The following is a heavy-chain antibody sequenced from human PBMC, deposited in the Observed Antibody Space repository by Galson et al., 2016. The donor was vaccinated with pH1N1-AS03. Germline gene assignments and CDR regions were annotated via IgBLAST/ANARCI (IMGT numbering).Heavy chain of an antibody. V-gene: IGHV1-46*01. CDR2: INPNDGTT. CDR3: ARVFRYGMDV. J-gene: IGHJ6*02. CDR1: GYTFTSLY. Sequence: QSGAEVKKPGESLKISCKASGYTFTSLYMHWVRQAPGQGLEWMGMINPNDGTTVYAQKFQGRVTMTRDTSTNTASVELNNLRSEDTAVYYCARVFRYGMDVGGQGTPVTVSS.